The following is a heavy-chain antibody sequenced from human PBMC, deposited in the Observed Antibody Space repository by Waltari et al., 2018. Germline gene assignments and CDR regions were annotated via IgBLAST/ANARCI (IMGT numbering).Heavy chain of an antibody. CDR1: GYTFTSYG. J-gene: IGHJ4*02. CDR2: ISAYNGNT. D-gene: IGHD1-20*01. CDR3: ARDRRITGTTGQIDY. V-gene: IGHV1-18*01. Sequence: QVQLVQSGAEVKKPGASVKVSCKASGYTFTSYGISWVRQAPGQELEWMGWISAYNGNTNYAQKLQGRVTMTTDTSTSTAYMELRSLRSDDTAVYYCARDRRITGTTGQIDYWGQGTLVTVSS.